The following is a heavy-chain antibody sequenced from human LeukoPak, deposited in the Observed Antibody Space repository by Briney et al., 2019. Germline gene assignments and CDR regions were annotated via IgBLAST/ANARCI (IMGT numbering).Heavy chain of an antibody. J-gene: IGHJ5*02. CDR3: ARQVRGVPANWFDP. CDR1: GGSISSSSYY. CDR2: IYYSGST. Sequence: PSETLSLTCTVSGGSISSSSYYWGWIRQPPGKGLEWIGSIYYSGSTYYNPSLKSRFTISVDTSKNQFSLKLSSVTAADTAVYYCARQVRGVPANWFDPWGQGTLVTVSS. D-gene: IGHD3-10*01. V-gene: IGHV4-39*01.